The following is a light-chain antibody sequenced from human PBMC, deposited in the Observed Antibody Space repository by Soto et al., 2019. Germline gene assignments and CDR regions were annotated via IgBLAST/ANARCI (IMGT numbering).Light chain of an antibody. CDR3: RQYNSRNQIT. V-gene: IGKV3-15*01. J-gene: IGKJ5*01. CDR1: QSISSK. Sequence: EIVMTQSPATLSVSPGERATLSCRASQSISSKVGWYQQRPGQAPRLLMYGASTRATGIPARFSGSGSGTEFTLTISSIESQDYAVYYCRQYNSRNQITFGQGTRLEIK. CDR2: GAS.